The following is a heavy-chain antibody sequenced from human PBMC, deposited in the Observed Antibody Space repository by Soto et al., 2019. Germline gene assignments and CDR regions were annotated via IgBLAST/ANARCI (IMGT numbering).Heavy chain of an antibody. CDR2: ISYDGSNK. CDR3: ARGARTAWDFDY. D-gene: IGHD7-27*01. J-gene: IGHJ4*02. Sequence: QVQLVESGGGVVQPGRSLRLSCAASGFTFSSYAMHWVRQAPGKGLEWVAVISYDGSNKYYADSVKGRFTISRDNSKNTLYLQMNSLRAEDTAVYYCARGARTAWDFDYWGQGTLVTVSS. CDR1: GFTFSSYA. V-gene: IGHV3-30-3*01.